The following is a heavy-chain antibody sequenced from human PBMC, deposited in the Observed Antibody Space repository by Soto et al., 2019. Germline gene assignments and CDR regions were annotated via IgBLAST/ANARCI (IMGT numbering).Heavy chain of an antibody. CDR1: CGSIRSFD. CDR3: ARERPDRSRLEL. D-gene: IGHD6-13*01. V-gene: IGHV4-30-4*08. J-gene: IGHJ5*02. Sequence: PSEPLSLTYTVSCGSIRSFDGSWILQPPGKGLEWIGYIYYSGSTYYSPSLKSRVTISVDTSKNQFSLKLSSVTAADTAVYYCARERPDRSRLELWGKGTPVPVSS. CDR2: IYYSGST.